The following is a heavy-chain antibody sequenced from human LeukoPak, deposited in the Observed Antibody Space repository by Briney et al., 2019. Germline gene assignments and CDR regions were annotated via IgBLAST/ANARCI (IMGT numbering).Heavy chain of an antibody. CDR3: ARDDSARGVVVVPAALKWAFDI. D-gene: IGHD2-2*01. J-gene: IGHJ3*02. CDR1: GGSISSYY. Sequence: SETLSLTCTVSGGSISSYYWSWIRRPAGKRLEWIGRIYTSGSTNYNPSLKSRVTMSVDTSKNQFSLKLSSVTAADTAVYYCARDDSARGVVVVPAALKWAFDIWGQGTMVTVSS. V-gene: IGHV4-4*07. CDR2: IYTSGST.